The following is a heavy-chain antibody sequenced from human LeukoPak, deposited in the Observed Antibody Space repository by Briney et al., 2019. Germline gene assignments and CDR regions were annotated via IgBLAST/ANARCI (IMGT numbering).Heavy chain of an antibody. CDR2: IIPILGIA. CDR3: AYGSGSYVRYYGMDV. D-gene: IGHD3-10*01. Sequence: ASVKVSCKASGGTFSSYAISWVRQAPGQGLEWMGRIIPILGIANYAQKFQGRVTITADKSTSTAYMELSSLRSEDTAVYYCAYGSGSYVRYYGMDVWGQGTTVTVSS. J-gene: IGHJ6*02. CDR1: GGTFSSYA. V-gene: IGHV1-69*04.